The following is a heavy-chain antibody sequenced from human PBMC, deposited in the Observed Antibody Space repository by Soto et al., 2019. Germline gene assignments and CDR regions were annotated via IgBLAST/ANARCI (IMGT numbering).Heavy chain of an antibody. V-gene: IGHV2-5*01. CDR2: IYWNDDK. CDR3: AHRNAGCSSTSCPSYGMDV. J-gene: IGHJ6*02. D-gene: IGHD2-2*01. Sequence: LVNPTQTLTLTCTFSGFSLSTSGVGVGWIRQPPGKALEWLALIYWNDDKRYSPSLKSRLTITKDTSKNQVVLTMTNMDPVDTATYYCAHRNAGCSSTSCPSYGMDVWGQGTTVTVSS. CDR1: GFSLSTSGVG.